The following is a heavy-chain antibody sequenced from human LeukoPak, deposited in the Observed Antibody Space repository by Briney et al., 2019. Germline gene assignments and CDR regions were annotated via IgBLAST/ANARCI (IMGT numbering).Heavy chain of an antibody. J-gene: IGHJ6*02. D-gene: IGHD5-18*01. V-gene: IGHV1-46*01. CDR1: GYTFTSYG. CDR3: ARDTVMVNIHMDV. Sequence: ASVKVSCTASGYTFTSYGLTWVRQAPGQGPEWMGIINPSGGSTRYAQKLQGRVTMTRDTSTSTVYMELSSLRSEDTAVYYCARDTVMVNIHMDVWGQGTTVTVSS. CDR2: INPSGGST.